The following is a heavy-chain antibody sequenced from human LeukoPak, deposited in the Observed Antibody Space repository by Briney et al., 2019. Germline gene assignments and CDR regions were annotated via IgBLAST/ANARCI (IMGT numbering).Heavy chain of an antibody. J-gene: IGHJ3*02. Sequence: PSETLSLTCTVSGGSISSYYWSWIRRPPGKGLEWIGYIYYSGSTNYNPSLKSRVTISVDTSKNQFSLKLSSVTAADTAVYYCARYQLLFFPGAFDIWGQGTMVTVSS. CDR3: ARYQLLFFPGAFDI. V-gene: IGHV4-59*08. CDR2: IYYSGST. D-gene: IGHD2-2*01. CDR1: GGSISSYY.